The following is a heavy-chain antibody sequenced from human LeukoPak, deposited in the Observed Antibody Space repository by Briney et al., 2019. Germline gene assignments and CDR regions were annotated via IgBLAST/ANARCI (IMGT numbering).Heavy chain of an antibody. J-gene: IGHJ4*02. CDR1: GGSFSGYY. Sequence: PSETLSLTCAVYGGSFSGYYWSWIRQPPGKGLEWIGYIYYSGSTSYKPSLKSRVTISVDTSKNQFSLKLSSVTAADTAVYYCARGGPGPRRRGYSYFYWGQGTLVTVSS. D-gene: IGHD5-18*01. V-gene: IGHV4-59*12. CDR3: ARGGPGPRRRGYSYFY. CDR2: IYYSGST.